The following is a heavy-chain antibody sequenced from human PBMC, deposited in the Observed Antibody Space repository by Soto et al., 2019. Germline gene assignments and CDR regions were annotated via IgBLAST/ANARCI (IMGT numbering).Heavy chain of an antibody. V-gene: IGHV3-48*03. Sequence: EVQLLETGGGSVHVGGSLRLSCAVSGLNLRNYEMNWVRQVPGKWLAWFSKISGSNNNIYYADSVQGRFTISRDNANNVLFLQMNSLRAEDTATYHCATEELCGADCYFFKHWGQGTLVTVSS. J-gene: IGHJ4*02. CDR2: ISGSNNNI. CDR3: ATEELCGADCYFFKH. D-gene: IGHD2-21*02. CDR1: GLNLRNYE.